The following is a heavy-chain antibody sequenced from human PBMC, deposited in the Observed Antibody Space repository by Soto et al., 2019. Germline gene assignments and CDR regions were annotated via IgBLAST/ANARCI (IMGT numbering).Heavy chain of an antibody. D-gene: IGHD4-17*01. CDR3: ARKVGPPFTTVTRTNYYYYMDV. V-gene: IGHV4-34*01. CDR1: GGSFSGYY. CDR2: INHSGST. Sequence: SETLSLTCAVYGGSFSGYYWSWIRQPPGKGLEWIGEINHSGSTNYNPSLKSRVTISVDTSKNQFSLKLSSVTAADTAVYYCARKVGPPFTTVTRTNYYYYMDVWGKGTTVTVSS. J-gene: IGHJ6*03.